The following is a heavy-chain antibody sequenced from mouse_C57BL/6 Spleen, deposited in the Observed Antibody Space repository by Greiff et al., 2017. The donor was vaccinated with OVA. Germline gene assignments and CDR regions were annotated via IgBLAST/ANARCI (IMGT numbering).Heavy chain of an antibody. CDR3: ASYYGNVFAY. CDR1: GYTFTGYW. V-gene: IGHV1-9*01. Sequence: VKLQQSGAELMKPGASVKLSCKATGYTFTGYWIEWVKQRPGHGLEWIGEILPGSGSTNYNEKFKGKATFTADTSSNTAYMQLSSLTTEDSAIYYCASYYGNVFAYWGQGTLVTVSA. CDR2: ILPGSGST. D-gene: IGHD2-1*01. J-gene: IGHJ3*01.